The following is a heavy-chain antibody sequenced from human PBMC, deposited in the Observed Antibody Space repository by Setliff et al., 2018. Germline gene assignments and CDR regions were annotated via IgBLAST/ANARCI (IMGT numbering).Heavy chain of an antibody. J-gene: IGHJ4*02. CDR1: GASISGHYY. D-gene: IGHD2-2*01. Sequence: SETLSLTCSVSGASISGHYYWSWIRQPPGKGLEYIGHISHGVSTSYSPSLKSRLSISADTSKNQFSLKLTSVTAADTAVYYCARTHCTTTSCFYFHYWGQGTVVTVSS. CDR2: ISHGVST. V-gene: IGHV4-30-4*01. CDR3: ARTHCTTTSCFYFHY.